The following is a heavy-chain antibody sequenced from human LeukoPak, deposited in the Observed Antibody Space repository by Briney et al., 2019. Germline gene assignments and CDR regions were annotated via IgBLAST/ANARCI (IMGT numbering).Heavy chain of an antibody. J-gene: IGHJ4*02. Sequence: ASVKVSCKASGYNFIGYYKHWVRQAPGQGLVWMGFINPSDGSTTYALRFQGRVTMARDTSTSTLYMELSSLRSEDTAVYYCARELTDWGQGTLVTVSS. CDR3: ARELTD. V-gene: IGHV1-46*01. CDR2: INPSDGST. D-gene: IGHD2-8*02. CDR1: GYNFIGYY.